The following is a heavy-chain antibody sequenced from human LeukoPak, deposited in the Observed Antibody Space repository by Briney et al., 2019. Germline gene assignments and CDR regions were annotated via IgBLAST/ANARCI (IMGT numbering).Heavy chain of an antibody. J-gene: IGHJ4*02. V-gene: IGHV1-3*01. CDR3: AREIGGDYGDYEIARPSDY. Sequence: GASVKVSCKASGYTFTSYGISWVRQAPGQRLEWMGWINAGNGNTKYSQKFQGRVTITRDTSASTAYMELSSLRSEDTAVYYCAREIGGDYGDYEIARPSDYWGQGTLVTVSS. D-gene: IGHD4-17*01. CDR2: INAGNGNT. CDR1: GYTFTSYG.